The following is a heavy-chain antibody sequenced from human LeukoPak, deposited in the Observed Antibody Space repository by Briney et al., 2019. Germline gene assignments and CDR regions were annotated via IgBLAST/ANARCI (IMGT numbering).Heavy chain of an antibody. V-gene: IGHV3-15*01. D-gene: IGHD3-9*01. CDR1: GFTFSNAW. CDR3: TTVISYYDILTGYYPTAFDI. CDR2: IKSKTDGGTA. Sequence: GGSLRLSCVASGFTFSNAWMSWVRQAPGKGLEWVGRIKSKTDGGTADYAAPVEGRFTISRDDSKNTLYLQMNSLKTEDTAVYYCTTVISYYDILTGYYPTAFDIWGQGTMVTVSS. J-gene: IGHJ3*02.